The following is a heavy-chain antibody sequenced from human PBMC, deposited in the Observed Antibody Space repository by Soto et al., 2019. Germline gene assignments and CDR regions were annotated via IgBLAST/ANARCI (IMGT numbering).Heavy chain of an antibody. J-gene: IGHJ4*02. CDR1: GVSITNTSYY. CDR2: IYFSGST. Sequence: QLQLQESGPGLVKPSETLSLTCTVSGVSITNTSYYWGWIRQPPGKGLEWIGTIYFSGSTFYNPSLKSRLTISVDTSKNQFSPRLSSLTAADTAVYYCARHGSYWGQGTLVAVSS. V-gene: IGHV4-39*01. CDR3: ARHGSY.